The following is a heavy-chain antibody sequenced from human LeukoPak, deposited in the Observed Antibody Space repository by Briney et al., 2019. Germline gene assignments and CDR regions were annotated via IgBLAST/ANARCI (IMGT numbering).Heavy chain of an antibody. CDR2: MYTSGTT. D-gene: IGHD3-9*01. CDR3: ARGPNYDILTGYYRNYYHMDV. CDR1: GGSFSGYY. Sequence: PSETLSLTCAVYGGSFSGYYWSWIRQPAGKGLEWIGRMYTSGTTKYNPSLRSRVTMSVDTSKNQFSLKLSSVTAADTAVYYCARGPNYDILTGYYRNYYHMDVWGKGTTVTISS. J-gene: IGHJ6*03. V-gene: IGHV4-59*10.